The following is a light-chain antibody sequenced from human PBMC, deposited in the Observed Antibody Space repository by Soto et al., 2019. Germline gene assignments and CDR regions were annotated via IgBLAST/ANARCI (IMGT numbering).Light chain of an antibody. CDR3: ATRDDSLKGWV. V-gene: IGLV1-44*01. CDR2: TNN. Sequence: QSVLTQPPSASGTPGQRVTISCSGGSSNIGSHTVSWYQQLPGTAPKLLMYTNNQRPSGVPDRFSGSKSGTSASLAISGLQSEDEADYYCATRDDSLKGWVFGGGTELTAL. J-gene: IGLJ3*02. CDR1: SSNIGSHT.